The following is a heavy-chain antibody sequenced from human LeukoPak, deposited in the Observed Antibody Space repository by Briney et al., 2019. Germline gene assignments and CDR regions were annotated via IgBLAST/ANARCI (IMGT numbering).Heavy chain of an antibody. D-gene: IGHD3-22*01. J-gene: IGHJ4*02. CDR1: GFTFSSYG. CDR2: ISGSGGST. V-gene: IGHV3-23*01. Sequence: GGSLRLSCAASGFTFSSYGMSWVRQAPGKGLAWVSAISGSGGSTYYADSVKGRFTISRDNSKNTLYLQMNSLRAEDTAVYYCAKLPRVTMIVILFDYWGQGTLVTVSS. CDR3: AKLPRVTMIVILFDY.